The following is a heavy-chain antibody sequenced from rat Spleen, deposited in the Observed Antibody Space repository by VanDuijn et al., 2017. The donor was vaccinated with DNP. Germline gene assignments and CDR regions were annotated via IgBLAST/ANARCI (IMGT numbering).Heavy chain of an antibody. D-gene: IGHD1-11*01. CDR2: IGSPAYAP. J-gene: IGHJ2*01. CDR3: ARMFYGYSDY. Sequence: EVQLVESGGGLVQPGRSLKVSCAASGFTFSAYYMAWVRQAPAKGLEWVAYIGSPAYAPYYTDSVKGRFAISRDNAKSTLYLQMNSLRSDDMATYYCARMFYGYSDYWGQGVMVTVSS. V-gene: IGHV5-25*01. CDR1: GFTFSAYY.